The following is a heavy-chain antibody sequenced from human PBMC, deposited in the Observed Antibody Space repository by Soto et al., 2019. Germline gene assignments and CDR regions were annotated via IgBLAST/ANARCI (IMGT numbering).Heavy chain of an antibody. Sequence: QVQLQQWGAGLLKPSETLSLTCAVYGGSFSGYYWSWIRQPPGKGLEWIGEINHSGSTNYNPSLKSRVTISVDKSKNQFSLKLSSVTAADTAVYYCAGPIVGATSELDYWGQGTLVTVSS. CDR3: AGPIVGATSELDY. CDR1: GGSFSGYY. D-gene: IGHD1-26*01. J-gene: IGHJ4*02. V-gene: IGHV4-34*01. CDR2: INHSGST.